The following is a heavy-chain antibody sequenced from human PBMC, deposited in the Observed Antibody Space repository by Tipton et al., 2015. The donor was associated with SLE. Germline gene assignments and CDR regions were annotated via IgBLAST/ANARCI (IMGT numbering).Heavy chain of an antibody. D-gene: IGHD1-26*01. J-gene: IGHJ2*01. V-gene: IGHV4-39*01. CDR1: GGSISSYY. CDR2: IYYSGSP. CDR3: ARRGVGATYWYFDL. Sequence: LRLSCTVSGGSISSYYWGWIRQPPGKGLEYIGSIYYSGSPYYNPSLKSRVTISLDTSKNQFSLKLSSVTAADTAVYYCARRGVGATYWYFDLWGRGTLVTVSS.